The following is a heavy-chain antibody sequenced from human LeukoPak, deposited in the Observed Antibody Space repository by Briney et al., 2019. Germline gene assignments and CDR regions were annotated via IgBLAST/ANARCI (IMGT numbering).Heavy chain of an antibody. CDR3: ARGTTVVTPYYFDY. CDR2: IKQDGSEK. D-gene: IGHD4-23*01. V-gene: IGHV3-7*04. J-gene: IGHJ4*02. CDR1: GFTFSSYE. Sequence: GGSLRLSCAASGFTFSSYEMNWVRQAPGKGLEWVANIKQDGSEKYYVDSVKGRFTISRDNAKNSLYLQMNSLRAEDTAVYYCARGTTVVTPYYFDYWGQGTLVTVSS.